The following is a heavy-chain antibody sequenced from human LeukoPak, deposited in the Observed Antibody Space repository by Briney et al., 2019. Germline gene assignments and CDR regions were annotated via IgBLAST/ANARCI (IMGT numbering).Heavy chain of an antibody. D-gene: IGHD1-26*01. V-gene: IGHV3-30*18. CDR2: ISYDGSNK. J-gene: IGHJ3*02. Sequence: AGGSLRLSCAASGFTFSSYGMHWVRQAPGKGLEWVAVISYDGSNKYYADSVKGRFTISRDNSKNTLYLQMNSLRAEDTAVYYCAKPIVHHAFDIWGQGTMVTVSS. CDR1: GFTFSSYG. CDR3: AKPIVHHAFDI.